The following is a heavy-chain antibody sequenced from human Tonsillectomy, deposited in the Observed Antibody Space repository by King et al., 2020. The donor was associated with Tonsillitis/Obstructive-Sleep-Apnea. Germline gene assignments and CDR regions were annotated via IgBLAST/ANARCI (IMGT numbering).Heavy chain of an antibody. CDR3: ARDGCRLPAATLGPHNAPVDYYYYYLDV. V-gene: IGHV1-46*01. D-gene: IGHD2-2*01. CDR1: GYTFTSYY. Sequence: VQLVESGAEVKKPGASVKVSCKASGYTFTSYYMHWVRQAPGQGLEWMGIINPSGGSTSYAQKFQGRVTMTRDTSTSTVYMELSSLRAEDTAVYYCARDGCRLPAATLGPHNAPVDYYYYYLDVWGKGTTVTVSS. J-gene: IGHJ6*03. CDR2: INPSGGST.